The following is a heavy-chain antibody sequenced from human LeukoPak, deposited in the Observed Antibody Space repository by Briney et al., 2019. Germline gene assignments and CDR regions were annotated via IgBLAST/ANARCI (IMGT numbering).Heavy chain of an antibody. V-gene: IGHV3-48*01. Sequence: KWVSYISSSGSIIYYADSVKGRFTISRDNSKNTLYLQMNSLRAEDTAVYYCAKAGHIVVVTAPPDYWGQGTLVTVSS. CDR2: ISSSGSII. D-gene: IGHD2-21*02. CDR3: AKAGHIVVVTAPPDY. J-gene: IGHJ4*02.